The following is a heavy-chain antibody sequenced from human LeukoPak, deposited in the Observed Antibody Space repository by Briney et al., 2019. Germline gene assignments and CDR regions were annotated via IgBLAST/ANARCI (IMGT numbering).Heavy chain of an antibody. CDR3: ARREPAGWFDP. V-gene: IGHV4-39*01. CDR2: MYYSGST. CDR1: GGSISSSSYY. Sequence: SETLSLTCTVSGGSISSSSYYWGWIRQPPGKGLEWIGSMYYSGSTYYNPSLKSRVTISVDTSKNQFSLKLSSGTAADTAVYYCARREPAGWFDPWGQGTLVTVSS. J-gene: IGHJ5*02.